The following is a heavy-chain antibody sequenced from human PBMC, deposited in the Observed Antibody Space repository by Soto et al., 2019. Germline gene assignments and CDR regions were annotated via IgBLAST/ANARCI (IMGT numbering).Heavy chain of an antibody. V-gene: IGHV1-69*12. CDR2: IIPIFGTA. D-gene: IGHD1-26*01. J-gene: IGHJ6*02. Sequence: QVQLVQSGAEVKKPGSSVKVSCKASGTTFSSFAISWVRQAPGQGLEWMGGIIPIFGTADYPLKFQGRVTITADESTNTAFIALSSLRSEDTAVYYCTTYSGSYFSEIRFGMDVWGQGTTVSVS. CDR1: GTTFSSFA. CDR3: TTYSGSYFSEIRFGMDV.